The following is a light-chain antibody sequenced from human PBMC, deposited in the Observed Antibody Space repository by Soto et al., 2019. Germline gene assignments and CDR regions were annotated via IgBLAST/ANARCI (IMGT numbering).Light chain of an antibody. V-gene: IGLV2-14*01. CDR2: EVS. CDR3: SSYTSSISREV. J-gene: IGLJ1*01. CDR1: SSDVGGYHY. Sequence: QSALTQPASVSGSPGQSITISCTGTSSDVGGYHYVSWYQHHPGKAPKLMLYEVSSRPSGVSNRFSGSKSGNTASLTISGLQTEDETDYYCSSYTSSISREVFGTGTKVNVL.